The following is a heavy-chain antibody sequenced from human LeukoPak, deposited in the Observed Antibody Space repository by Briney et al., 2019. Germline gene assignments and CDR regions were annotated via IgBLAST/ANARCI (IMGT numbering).Heavy chain of an antibody. CDR2: ISGSGGNT. CDR1: GFTFSSYA. CDR3: ARHLGGNYFDRPFDY. J-gene: IGHJ4*02. V-gene: IGHV3-23*01. Sequence: GGSLRLSCAASGFTFSSYAMSWVRQAPGRGLEWVSVISGSGGNTKYADSEKGQFTISRDNSKNTLYLQMNSPRAEDTAVYYCARHLGGNYFDRPFDYWGQGTLVTVSS. D-gene: IGHD3-22*01.